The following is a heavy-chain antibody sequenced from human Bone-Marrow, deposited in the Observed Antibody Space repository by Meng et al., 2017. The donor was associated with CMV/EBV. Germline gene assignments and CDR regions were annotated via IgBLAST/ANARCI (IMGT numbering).Heavy chain of an antibody. Sequence: GSLRLSCTVSGASISSYYWSWIRQPPGKGLEWIGYTYYSGSTNYNPSLKGRVTISVDTSKNQFSLKLSSVTAADTAVYYCARSPRTARRADNWFDPWGQGTLVTVSS. CDR3: ARSPRTARRADNWFDP. CDR2: TYYSGST. J-gene: IGHJ5*02. V-gene: IGHV4-59*01. D-gene: IGHD1-1*01. CDR1: GASISSYY.